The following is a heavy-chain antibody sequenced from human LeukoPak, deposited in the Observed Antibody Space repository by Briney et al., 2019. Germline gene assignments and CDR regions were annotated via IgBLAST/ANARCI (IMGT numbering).Heavy chain of an antibody. V-gene: IGHV3-7*01. Sequence: TGGSLRLSCAASGFTFSTYWMSWVRQAPGKGLEWVANIKEDGSEKYYVDSVRGRFTLSRDNAKNSLYLQMNSLRAEDTAVYYCARDGGSGDDYSNYWYNWFDPWGQGTLVTVSS. CDR2: IKEDGSEK. CDR1: GFTFSTYW. D-gene: IGHD4-11*01. CDR3: ARDGGSGDDYSNYWYNWFDP. J-gene: IGHJ5*02.